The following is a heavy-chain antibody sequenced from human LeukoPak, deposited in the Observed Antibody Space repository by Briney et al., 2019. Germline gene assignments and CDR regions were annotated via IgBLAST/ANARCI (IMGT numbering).Heavy chain of an antibody. Sequence: SQTLPLTCTVSGGSISSGDYYWSWIRQPPGKGLEWIGYIYYSGSTYYNPSLKSRVTISVDTSKNQFSLELSSVTAADTAVYYCASAVTAERIDYWGQGTLVTVSS. CDR3: ASAVTAERIDY. CDR1: GGSISSGDYY. CDR2: IYYSGST. J-gene: IGHJ4*02. V-gene: IGHV4-30-4*01. D-gene: IGHD5-24*01.